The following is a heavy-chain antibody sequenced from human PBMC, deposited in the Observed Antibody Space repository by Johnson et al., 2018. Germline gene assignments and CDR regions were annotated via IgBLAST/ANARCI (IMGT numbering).Heavy chain of an antibody. V-gene: IGHV3-30*18. Sequence: QVQLVESGGGEVQPGRSLRLSCAASGFTFNSHGMHWVRQGPGKGLAWVAVISYDGINKYYIDSVRGRFTISRDTSKKTLFMQMNSLSVEDTAVYYCAKVQVTVTHGVSYYFYMDVWGKGTTVTVSS. D-gene: IGHD4-11*01. CDR2: ISYDGINK. CDR3: AKVQVTVTHGVSYYFYMDV. CDR1: GFTFNSHG. J-gene: IGHJ6*03.